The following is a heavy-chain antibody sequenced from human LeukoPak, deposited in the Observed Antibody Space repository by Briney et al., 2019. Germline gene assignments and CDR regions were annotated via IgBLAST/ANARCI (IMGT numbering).Heavy chain of an antibody. Sequence: SQTLSLTCTVSGGPISSGGYYWSWIRQHPGKGLEWIGYIYYSGSTYYNPSLKSRVTISVDTSKNQFSLKLSSVTAADTAVYYCAIAAAGGHWFDPWGPGTLVTVSS. D-gene: IGHD6-13*01. CDR3: AIAAAGGHWFDP. J-gene: IGHJ5*02. CDR2: IYYSGST. CDR1: GGPISSGGYY. V-gene: IGHV4-31*03.